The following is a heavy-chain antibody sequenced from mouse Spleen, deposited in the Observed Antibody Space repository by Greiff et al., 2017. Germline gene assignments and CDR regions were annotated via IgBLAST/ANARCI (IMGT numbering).Heavy chain of an antibody. CDR3: ARNEENYYGSPTYYAMDY. Sequence: QVQLQQSGPGLVQPSQSLSITCTVSGFSLTSYGVHWVRQSPGKGLEWLGVIWSGGSTDYNAAFISRLSISKDNSKSQVFFKMNSLQADDTAIYYCARNEENYYGSPTYYAMDYWGQGTSVTVSS. V-gene: IGHV2-2*01. J-gene: IGHJ4*01. D-gene: IGHD1-1*01. CDR1: GFSLTSYG. CDR2: IWSGGST.